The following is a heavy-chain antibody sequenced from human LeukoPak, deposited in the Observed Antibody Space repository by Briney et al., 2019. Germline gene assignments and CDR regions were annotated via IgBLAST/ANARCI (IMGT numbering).Heavy chain of an antibody. CDR3: ARAGYSYGTGYYFDY. Sequence: SSETLSLTCTVSGGSISTYYWSWIRLPPGKGLEWIGYIYYTGATYYSPSLKSRVTISLDTSKNHFSLKLSSVTAADAAVYYCARAGYSYGTGYYFDYWGQGALVTVSS. D-gene: IGHD5-18*01. J-gene: IGHJ4*02. V-gene: IGHV4-59*01. CDR2: IYYTGAT. CDR1: GGSISTYY.